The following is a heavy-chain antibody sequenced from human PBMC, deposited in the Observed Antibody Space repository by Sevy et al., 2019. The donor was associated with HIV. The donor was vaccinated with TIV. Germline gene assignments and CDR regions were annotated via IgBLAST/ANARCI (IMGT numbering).Heavy chain of an antibody. D-gene: IGHD2-21*01. V-gene: IGHV3-33*03. CDR1: GFTFSSSG. J-gene: IGHJ6*02. Sequence: GGSLRLSCVASGFTFSSSGMHWVRQTPDKGLEWVAVLRFDGSTKLYADSVKGRFTISRDNSRNTLYLEMSSLRVDDTAVYFCAKDLGDVYFLNYSYGVDVWGRGTMVTVSS. CDR3: AKDLGDVYFLNYSYGVDV. CDR2: LRFDGSTK.